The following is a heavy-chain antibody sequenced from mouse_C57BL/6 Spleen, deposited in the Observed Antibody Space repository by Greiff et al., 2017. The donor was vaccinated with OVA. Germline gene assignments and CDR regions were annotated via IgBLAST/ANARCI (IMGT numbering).Heavy chain of an antibody. Sequence: QVQLQQPGAELVMPGASVKLSCKASGYTFTSYWMHWVKQRPGQGLEWIGEIDPSDSYTNYNQKFKGKSTLTVDKSSSTAYMQLSNLTSEDSAVYYCERHYRYWYFDVGGTGTTVTVSS. D-gene: IGHD2-12*01. V-gene: IGHV1-69*01. CDR3: ERHYRYWYFDV. CDR2: IDPSDSYT. J-gene: IGHJ1*03. CDR1: GYTFTSYW.